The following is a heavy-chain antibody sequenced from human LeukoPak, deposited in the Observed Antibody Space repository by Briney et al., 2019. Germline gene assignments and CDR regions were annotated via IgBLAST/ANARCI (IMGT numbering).Heavy chain of an antibody. J-gene: IGHJ3*02. CDR1: GGSFSGYY. CDR3: ARRRGGFLDAFDI. Sequence: SETLSLTCAVYGGSFSGYYWSWIRQPPGKGLEWIGEINHSGSTNYNPSLKSRVTISVDTSKNQFSLKLSSVTAADTAVYYCARRRGGFLDAFDIWGQGTMVTVSS. CDR2: INHSGST. V-gene: IGHV4-34*01. D-gene: IGHD3-16*01.